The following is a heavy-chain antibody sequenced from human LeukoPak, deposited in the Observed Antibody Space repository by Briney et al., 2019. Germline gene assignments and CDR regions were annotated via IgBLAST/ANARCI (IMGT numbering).Heavy chain of an antibody. Sequence: GGSLRLSGAASGFTFSSYAMSPVRQAPGNGLEWVSAISGSGGSTYYADSVKGRFTISRDNSKNTLYLQMNSLRAEDTAVYYCAKRGSSWYLGYYYYYMDVWGKGTTVTVSS. CDR2: ISGSGGST. CDR3: AKRGSSWYLGYYYYYMDV. D-gene: IGHD6-13*01. V-gene: IGHV3-23*01. CDR1: GFTFSSYA. J-gene: IGHJ6*03.